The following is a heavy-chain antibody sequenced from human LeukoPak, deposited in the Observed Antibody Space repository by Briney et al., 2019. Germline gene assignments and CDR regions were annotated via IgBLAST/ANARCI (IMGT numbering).Heavy chain of an antibody. CDR3: ARFKSGPGCSSASCTDFDY. D-gene: IGHD2-2*01. Sequence: SETLSLTCTVSGGSISGSYWSWIRQPPGKGLEWIGYIYYSGSTNYNPSLKSRVIISVDTSKNKFSLKVRSVTAADTAVYYCARFKSGPGCSSASCTDFDYWGQGTLVTVSS. CDR2: IYYSGST. CDR1: GGSISGSY. V-gene: IGHV4-59*08. J-gene: IGHJ4*02.